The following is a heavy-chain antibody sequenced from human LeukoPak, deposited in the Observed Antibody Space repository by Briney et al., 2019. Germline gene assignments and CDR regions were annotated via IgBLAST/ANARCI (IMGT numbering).Heavy chain of an antibody. D-gene: IGHD5-24*01. V-gene: IGHV1-8*01. CDR2: MNPNSGNT. Sequence: ASVKVSCKAFGYTFSSYDINWVRQATGQGLEWMGWMNPNSGNTGYPQKFQGRVTMTRDTSISTAYMELSRLRSDDTAVYYCAAQRWLQSNFDYWGQGTLVTVSS. CDR1: GYTFSSYD. J-gene: IGHJ4*02. CDR3: AAQRWLQSNFDY.